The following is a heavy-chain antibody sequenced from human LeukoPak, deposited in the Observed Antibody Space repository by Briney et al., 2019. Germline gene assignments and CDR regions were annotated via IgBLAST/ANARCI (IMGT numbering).Heavy chain of an antibody. Sequence: GGSLRLSCAASGFTFSSYWMHWVRQAPGKGLVWVSRINSDGSSTSYADSVKGRFTISRDSAKNTLYLQMNSLRAEDTAVYYCAVRGYSGYDTSYFVYWGQGTLVTVSS. J-gene: IGHJ4*02. D-gene: IGHD5-12*01. V-gene: IGHV3-74*01. CDR2: INSDGSST. CDR3: AVRGYSGYDTSYFVY. CDR1: GFTFSSYW.